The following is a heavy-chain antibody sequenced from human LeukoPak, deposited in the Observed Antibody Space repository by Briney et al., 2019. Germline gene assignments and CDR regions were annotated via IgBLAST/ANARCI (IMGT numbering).Heavy chain of an antibody. J-gene: IGHJ4*02. CDR1: GFTFSHYW. CDR3: TRGQNY. Sequence: GGSLRLSCAASGFTFSHYWMHWVRQAPGKGLVWVAHINSDGSTTNYADSVKGRFTISRDNAKNTLYLQMNSLRADDTAVYYCTRGQNYGGQGTLVTVSS. V-gene: IGHV3-74*01. CDR2: INSDGSTT.